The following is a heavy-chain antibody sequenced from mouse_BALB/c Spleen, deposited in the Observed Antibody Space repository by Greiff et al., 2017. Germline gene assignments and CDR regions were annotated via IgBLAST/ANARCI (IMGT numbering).Heavy chain of an antibody. D-gene: IGHD2-14*01. J-gene: IGHJ2*01. V-gene: IGHV3-6*02. Sequence: VQLQQSGPGLVKPSQSLSLTCSVTGYSITSGYYWNWIRQFPGNKLEWMGYISYDGSNNYNPSLKNRISITRDTSKNQFFLKLNSVTTEDTATYYCARGGSYRYAFDYWGQGTTLTVSS. CDR1: GYSITSGYY. CDR2: ISYDGSN. CDR3: ARGGSYRYAFDY.